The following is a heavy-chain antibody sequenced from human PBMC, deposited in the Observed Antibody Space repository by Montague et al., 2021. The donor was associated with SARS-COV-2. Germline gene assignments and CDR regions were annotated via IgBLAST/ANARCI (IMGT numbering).Heavy chain of an antibody. CDR3: ARFPTSYYYYSNGAPATPDAFDI. D-gene: IGHD3-22*01. V-gene: IGHV4-39*01. CDR1: GGSISSSSYY. CDR2: IYYSRST. Sequence: SETLSLTCTVSGGSISSSSYYWGWIRQPPGKGLEWIGSIYYSRSTYYNPSLKSRVTISVDTFKNQFSLKLSTVTAADTAVYYCARFPTSYYYYSNGAPATPDAFDIWGQGTMVTVSS. J-gene: IGHJ3*02.